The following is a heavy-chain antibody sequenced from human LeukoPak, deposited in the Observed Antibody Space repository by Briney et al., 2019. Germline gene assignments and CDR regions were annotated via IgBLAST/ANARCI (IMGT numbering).Heavy chain of an antibody. CDR1: GGTISSYY. V-gene: IGHV4-4*07. Sequence: PSETLSLTCTVSGGTISSYYWSWIRQPPGKGLEWIGRIYTSGSTNYNPSLKSRFTMSVDTSKNQFSLKLSSVTAADTAVYYCAGEATALGYCSSTSCQPFDYWGQGTLVTVSS. CDR2: IYTSGST. CDR3: AGEATALGYCSSTSCQPFDY. D-gene: IGHD2-2*01. J-gene: IGHJ4*02.